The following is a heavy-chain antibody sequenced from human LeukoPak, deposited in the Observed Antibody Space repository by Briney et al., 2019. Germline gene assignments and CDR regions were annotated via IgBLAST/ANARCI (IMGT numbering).Heavy chain of an antibody. CDR2: IHYSGAT. D-gene: IGHD2-21*02. J-gene: IGHJ4*02. Sequence: SETLSLTCTVSGGSISSDYWSWIRQSPGKRLGWIGYIHYSGATNYSPSLKSRVTISVDTSKNQFSLKLSSVTAADTALYYCATLRGASTAVFDSWGQGTLVTVSS. CDR1: GGSISSDY. CDR3: ATLRGASTAVFDS. V-gene: IGHV4-59*08.